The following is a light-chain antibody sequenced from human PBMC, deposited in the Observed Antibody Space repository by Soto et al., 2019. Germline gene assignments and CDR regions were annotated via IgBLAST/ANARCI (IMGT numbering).Light chain of an antibody. CDR1: RSDVGGYNF. CDR3: SSYTSISTQV. J-gene: IGLJ3*02. CDR2: EVT. Sequence: QSALTQPASVSGSPGQSITISCTGTRSDVGGYNFVSWFQQYPGKAPKLMIYEVTNRPSGVSNRFSGSKSGNTASLTISGLQAEDEADYYCSSYTSISTQVFGGGTKVTVL. V-gene: IGLV2-14*01.